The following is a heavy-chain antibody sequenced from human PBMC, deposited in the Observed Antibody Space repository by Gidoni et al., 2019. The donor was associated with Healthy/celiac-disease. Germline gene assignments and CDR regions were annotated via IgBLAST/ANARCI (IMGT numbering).Heavy chain of an antibody. CDR2: ISGSGGST. D-gene: IGHD5-18*01. V-gene: IGHV3-23*01. Sequence: EVQLLESGGGLVQPGGDLRLSWAASGVTLSSYAMRWVRQAPGRGLEWGSAISGSGGSTYYAASVTGRFTLSRATSTHPLSLQLNSLSAEDPAVYYCAKPGGPDPSMAQTDSFDIWGQGTMVTVSS. CDR3: AKPGGPDPSMAQTDSFDI. J-gene: IGHJ3*02. CDR1: GVTLSSYA.